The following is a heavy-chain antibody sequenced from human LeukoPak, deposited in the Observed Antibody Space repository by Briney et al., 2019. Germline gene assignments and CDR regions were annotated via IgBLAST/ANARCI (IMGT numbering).Heavy chain of an antibody. Sequence: PSETLSLTCTVSGYSISSGYYWGWIRQPPGKGLEWIGSIYHSGSTYYNPSLKSRVTISVDTSKNQFSLKLSSVTAADTAVYYCASLAGPHTYNWFDPWGQGTLVTVSS. D-gene: IGHD6-19*01. CDR3: ASLAGPHTYNWFDP. V-gene: IGHV4-38-2*02. J-gene: IGHJ5*02. CDR1: GYSISSGYY. CDR2: IYHSGST.